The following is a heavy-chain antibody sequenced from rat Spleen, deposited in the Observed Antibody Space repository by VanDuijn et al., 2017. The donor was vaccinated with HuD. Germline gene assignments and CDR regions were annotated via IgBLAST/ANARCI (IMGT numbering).Heavy chain of an antibody. V-gene: IGHV5-22*01. J-gene: IGHJ2*01. CDR2: ISYEGSST. CDR3: ARHWNDDYFDY. CDR1: GFTFSGFP. Sequence: EVQLVESGGGLVQPGRSMKLSCAASGFTFSGFPMAWVRQAPTEGLEWVASISYEGSSTSYGDSVKGRFTISRDNAKSTLYLQMNSLRSEDTATYYCARHWNDDYFDYWGQGVRVTVSS.